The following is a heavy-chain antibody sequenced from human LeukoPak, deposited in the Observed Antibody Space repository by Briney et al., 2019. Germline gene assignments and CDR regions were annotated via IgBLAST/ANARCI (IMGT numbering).Heavy chain of an antibody. D-gene: IGHD2-15*01. CDR2: IHYSGST. J-gene: IGHJ6*03. Sequence: SETLSLTCTVSGGSISSSSYYWGWIRQPPGKGLEWIGSIHYSGSTNYNPSLKSRVTISVDASKNQFSLKLSSVTAADTAVYYCARGYCSGGSCYSYYYYNYMDVWGKGTTVTVSS. CDR1: GGSISSSSYY. CDR3: ARGYCSGGSCYSYYYYNYMDV. V-gene: IGHV4-39*07.